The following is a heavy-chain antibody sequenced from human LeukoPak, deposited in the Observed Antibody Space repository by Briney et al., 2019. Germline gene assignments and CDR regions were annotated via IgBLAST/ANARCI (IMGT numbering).Heavy chain of an antibody. CDR1: GFTFSSYA. J-gene: IGHJ4*02. CDR2: ISGSGGST. V-gene: IGHV3-23*01. D-gene: IGHD3-22*01. CDR3: AKDVVRVWLLRHFDY. Sequence: PSGGSLRPSCAASGFTFSSYAMSWVRQAPGKGLEWVSAISGSGGSTYYADSVKGRFTISRDNSKNTLYLQMNSLRAEDTAVYYCAKDVVRVWLLRHFDYWGQGTLVTVSS.